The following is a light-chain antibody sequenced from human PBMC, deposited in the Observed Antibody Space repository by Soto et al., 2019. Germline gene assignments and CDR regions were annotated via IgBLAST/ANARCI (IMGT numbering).Light chain of an antibody. J-gene: IGKJ1*01. CDR1: QGISNY. V-gene: IGKV1-27*01. CDR2: AAS. Sequence: DIQMTQSPSSLSASVGDRVTITCRASQGISNYLAWYQQKPGKVPKLLIYAASTVQSGVPSRFSGSASGTDFTLTISSLQPEDVATYYCQKYNSAPQTFGQGTKVEIK. CDR3: QKYNSAPQT.